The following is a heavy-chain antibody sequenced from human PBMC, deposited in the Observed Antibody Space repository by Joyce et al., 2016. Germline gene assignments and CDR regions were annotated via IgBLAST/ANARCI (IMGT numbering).Heavy chain of an antibody. J-gene: IGHJ4*02. CDR1: GFAFGTYT. D-gene: IGHD6-13*01. CDR2: ISDNSRFI. Sequence: EVQLVESGGGLVKPGGSLRLSCAASGFAFGTYTMSWVRQAPGKGLGCVSSISDNSRFIYYADSLKGRFTISRDNAKNSLYLQMNSLRAEDTAVYYCGRVDPTEQPIDYWGQGTLVTVSS. V-gene: IGHV3-21*01. CDR3: GRVDPTEQPIDY.